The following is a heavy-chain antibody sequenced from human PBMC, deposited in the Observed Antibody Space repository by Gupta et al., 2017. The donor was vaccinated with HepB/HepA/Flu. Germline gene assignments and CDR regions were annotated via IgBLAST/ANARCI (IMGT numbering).Heavy chain of an antibody. CDR3: AREYQGPSSANLPH. Sequence: QVQLVQSGAEVKKPGSSVKVSCKASGGTFSSYANSWVRQAPGQGLEWMGGIIPIFGTANYAQKFQIRVTITADKSTSTAYMELSSLRSEDTAVYYCAREYQGPSSANLPHWGQGTLVTGSS. D-gene: IGHD2-15*01. J-gene: IGHJ4*02. CDR1: GGTFSSYA. CDR2: IIPIFGTA. V-gene: IGHV1-69*06.